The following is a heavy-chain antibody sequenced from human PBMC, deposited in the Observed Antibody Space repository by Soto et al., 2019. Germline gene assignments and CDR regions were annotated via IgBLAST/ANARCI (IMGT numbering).Heavy chain of an antibody. CDR3: ARDSSDFWSGYYFSSHWLAP. CDR1: GGSISSGGYY. J-gene: IGHJ5*02. CDR2: IYYSGST. V-gene: IGHV4-31*03. D-gene: IGHD3-3*01. Sequence: SETLSLTCTVSGGSISSGGYYWSWIRQHPGKGLEWIGYIYYSGSTYYNPSLKSRVTISVDTSKNQFSLKLSSVTAADTAVYYCARDSSDFWSGYYFSSHWLAPWGQGTLVTVSS.